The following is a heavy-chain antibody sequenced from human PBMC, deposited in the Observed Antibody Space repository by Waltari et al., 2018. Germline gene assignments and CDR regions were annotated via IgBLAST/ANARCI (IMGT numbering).Heavy chain of an antibody. V-gene: IGHV1-69*04. Sequence: QVQLVQSGAAVKKPGSSVKVSCKASGDIFSSYAISWVRQAHGQGLEWMGVISPILGLANYAQNFQGRVTITADDSTSTAYMVLSSLRSEDTAVYYCARGGGYGDYWGQGTLVTVSS. D-gene: IGHD3-16*01. CDR1: GDIFSSYA. CDR3: ARGGGYGDY. J-gene: IGHJ4*02. CDR2: ISPILGLA.